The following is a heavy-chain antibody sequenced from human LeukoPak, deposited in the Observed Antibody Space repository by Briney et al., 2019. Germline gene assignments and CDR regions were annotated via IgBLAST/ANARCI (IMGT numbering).Heavy chain of an antibody. V-gene: IGHV4-61*02. CDR3: ARDFGVAVAGSLDY. D-gene: IGHD6-19*01. Sequence: SETLSLTCTVSGGSISSGSYYWSWIRQPAGKGLEWIGRIYTSGSTNYNPPLKSRVTISVDTSKNQFSLKLSSVTAADTAVYYCARDFGVAVAGSLDYWGQGTLVTVSS. CDR2: IYTSGST. J-gene: IGHJ4*02. CDR1: GGSISSGSYY.